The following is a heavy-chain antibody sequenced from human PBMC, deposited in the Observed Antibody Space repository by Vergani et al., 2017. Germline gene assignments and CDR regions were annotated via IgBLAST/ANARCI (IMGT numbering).Heavy chain of an antibody. CDR3: ANSYCSSLSCYAFYGMEV. D-gene: IGHD2-2*01. J-gene: IGHJ6*02. V-gene: IGHV3-30*02. CDR1: GFSFSTYG. CDR2: LRYDGSNE. Sequence: VQLVESGGGVVQPGGSLRLSCAASGFSFSTYGMHWVRQAPGRGLEWVAFLRYDGSNEYYGDAVKGRFIISRDNSKKMLSLEMHSLRPEDTAVYYCANSYCSSLSCYAFYGMEVWGQGTTVTVSS.